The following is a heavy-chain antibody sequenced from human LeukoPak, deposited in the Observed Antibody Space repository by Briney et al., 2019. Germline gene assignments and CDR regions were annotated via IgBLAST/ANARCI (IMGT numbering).Heavy chain of an antibody. CDR3: AKDRYYYDSSGYYYRPY. CDR2: ISGSGGST. Sequence: GGSLRLSCAASGFTVSSNYMSWARQAPGKGLEWVSAISGSGGSTYYADSVKGRFTISRDNSKNTLYLQMNSLRAEDTAVYYCAKDRYYYDSSGYYYRPYWGQGTLVTVSS. V-gene: IGHV3-23*01. CDR1: GFTVSSNY. J-gene: IGHJ4*02. D-gene: IGHD3-22*01.